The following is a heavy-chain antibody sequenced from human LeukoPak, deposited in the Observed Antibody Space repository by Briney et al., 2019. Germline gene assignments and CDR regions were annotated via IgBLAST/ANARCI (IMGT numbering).Heavy chain of an antibody. CDR3: ARRIVGATNWFDP. J-gene: IGHJ5*02. CDR2: INWHGGST. Sequence: GGSLRLSCAASGFIFDDYGMSWVRQAPGKGLEWVSGINWHGGSTVYADSVKGRFTISRDNAKNSLYLQMSSLRAEDTALYYCARRIVGATNWFDPWGQGTLVTVSS. D-gene: IGHD1-26*01. CDR1: GFIFDDYG. V-gene: IGHV3-20*04.